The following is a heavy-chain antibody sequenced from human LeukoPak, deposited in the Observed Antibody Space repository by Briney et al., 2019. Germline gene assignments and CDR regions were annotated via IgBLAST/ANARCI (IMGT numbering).Heavy chain of an antibody. J-gene: IGHJ4*02. D-gene: IGHD2-15*01. Sequence: SETLSLTCAVYGGSFCGYYWSWIRQPPGKGLEWIGEINHSGSTNYNPSLKSRVTISVDTSKNQFSLKLSSVTAADTAVYYCARGHPGLPSARRLFDLNLRAFDYWGQGTLVTVSS. CDR1: GGSFCGYY. V-gene: IGHV4-34*01. CDR3: ARGHPGLPSARRLFDLNLRAFDY. CDR2: INHSGST.